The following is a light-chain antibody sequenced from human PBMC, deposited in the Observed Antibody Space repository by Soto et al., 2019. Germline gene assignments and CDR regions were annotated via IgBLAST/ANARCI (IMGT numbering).Light chain of an antibody. J-gene: IGLJ2*01. Sequence: QSALTQPSSVSGSPGQSITISCTGTSNDVGGYNYVSWYQQHPGKAPKLMMYEVSKRPSGVSDRFSRSQSGNTASLINSGILAEDEAAYYCSSFTSRTNVLFGGRTKLTGL. CDR2: EVS. CDR1: SNDVGGYNY. CDR3: SSFTSRTNVL. V-gene: IGLV2-14*01.